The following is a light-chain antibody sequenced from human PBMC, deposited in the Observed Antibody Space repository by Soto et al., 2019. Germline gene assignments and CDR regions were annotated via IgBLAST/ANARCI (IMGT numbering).Light chain of an antibody. CDR2: RNSDGSH. J-gene: IGLJ1*01. V-gene: IGLV4-69*01. CDR3: QTWGTGIHYV. CDR1: SGHSSYA. Sequence: QSVLTQSPSASASLGASVKLTCTLSSGHSSYAIAWHQQQPEKGPRYLMKRNSDGSHSKGDGIPDRFSGSSSGAERYLPISSRQSEDEADYYCQTWGTGIHYVFGTGTKLTVL.